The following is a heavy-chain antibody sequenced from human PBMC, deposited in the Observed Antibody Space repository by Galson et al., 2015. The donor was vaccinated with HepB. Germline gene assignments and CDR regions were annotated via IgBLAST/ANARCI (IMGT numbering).Heavy chain of an antibody. V-gene: IGHV3-7*01. D-gene: IGHD1-14*01. Sequence: SLRLSCAASGFTFSSYYMSWVRQAPGKGLEWVANINQDGASKNYVDSVKGRFSISRDNAENSVSLQMSSLRVEDTAVYYCARSRWPEDFWGQGTLVTVSS. CDR2: INQDGASK. CDR3: ARSRWPEDF. CDR1: GFTFSSYY. J-gene: IGHJ4*02.